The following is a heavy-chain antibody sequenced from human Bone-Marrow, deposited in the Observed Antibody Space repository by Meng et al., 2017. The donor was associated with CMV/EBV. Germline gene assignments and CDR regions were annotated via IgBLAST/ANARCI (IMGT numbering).Heavy chain of an antibody. V-gene: IGHV3-21*01. CDR2: ISSSSSYI. CDR1: GFTFSSYS. J-gene: IGHJ2*01. CDR3: VGLPKSGHWHFDL. D-gene: IGHD1-26*01. Sequence: GESLKISCAASGFTFSSYSMNWVRQAPGKGLEWVSSISSSSSYIYYADSVKGRFTISRDNAKNSLYLQMNSLRAEDTAVYYCVGLPKSGHWHFDLWGRGTLVTVSS.